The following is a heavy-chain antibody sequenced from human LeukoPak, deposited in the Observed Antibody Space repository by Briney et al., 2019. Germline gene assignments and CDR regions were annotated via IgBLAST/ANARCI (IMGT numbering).Heavy chain of an antibody. CDR1: GFSLRYYS. J-gene: IGHJ4*02. Sequence: KTGGSLRLSCAASGFSLRYYSMHWVRQAPGKGLEWVSSIIGTSDYIYYADSVKGRFTISRDNAKNALYLHMDSLRAEDTAVYYCARDRAMMVRGLITLNPLDYWGQGALVTVTS. CDR2: IIGTSDYI. D-gene: IGHD3-10*01. CDR3: ARDRAMMVRGLITLNPLDY. V-gene: IGHV3-21*01.